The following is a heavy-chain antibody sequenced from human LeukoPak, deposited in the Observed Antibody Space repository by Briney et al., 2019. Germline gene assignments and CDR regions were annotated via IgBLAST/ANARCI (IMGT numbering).Heavy chain of an antibody. CDR1: GFTFSNYA. J-gene: IGHJ4*02. CDR3: ARDSGNYYDSSGYSLY. CDR2: ISYDGRNK. Sequence: GGSLRLSCAASGFTFSNYAMHWVRQAPGKGLEWMSVISYDGRNKYYADSVKGRFTISRDNSKNTLYLQMNSLRAEDTAVYYCARDSGNYYDSSGYSLYWGQGTLVTVSS. V-gene: IGHV3-30*04. D-gene: IGHD3-22*01.